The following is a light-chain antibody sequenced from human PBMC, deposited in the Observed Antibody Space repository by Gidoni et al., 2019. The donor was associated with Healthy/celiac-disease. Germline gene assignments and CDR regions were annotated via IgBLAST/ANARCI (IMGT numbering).Light chain of an antibody. V-gene: IGLV2-11*01. J-gene: IGLJ2*01. CDR2: DVS. Sequence: QSALTQPRSVSGSPGQSVTISCTGTSSDVGGYNYVSWSQQHPGKAPKLMIYDVSKRPSGVPDRFSGSKSGNTASLTISGLQAEDEADYYCCSYAGSLRVFGGGTKLTVL. CDR3: CSYAGSLRV. CDR1: SSDVGGYNY.